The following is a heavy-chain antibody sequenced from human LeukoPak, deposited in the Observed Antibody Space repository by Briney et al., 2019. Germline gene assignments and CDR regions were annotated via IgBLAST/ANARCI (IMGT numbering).Heavy chain of an antibody. CDR3: ARGKVDRTRLNFDY. CDR1: GGTVSSYV. Sequence: ASVKVSCKASGGTVSSYVISWVRQAPGQGLEWMGGIIPVFGTANYAQKFQGRVTITADESTSTAYIELSSLRAEDTAVYYCARGKVDRTRLNFDYWGQGTLVTVSS. J-gene: IGHJ4*02. V-gene: IGHV1-69*13. D-gene: IGHD5-12*01. CDR2: IIPVFGTA.